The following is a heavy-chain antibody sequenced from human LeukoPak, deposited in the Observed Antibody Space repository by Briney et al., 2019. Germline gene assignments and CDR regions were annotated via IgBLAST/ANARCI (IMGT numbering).Heavy chain of an antibody. Sequence: SETLSLICSVSGGSLSSSSYYWGWIRQPPGKGLEWVGIIYYSGSTYYNPSLKSRVTISVDTSKDQFSLKLSSVTAADTAVYYCASRSPYMDVWGKGTTVTVSS. CDR1: GGSLSSSSYY. V-gene: IGHV4-39*07. J-gene: IGHJ6*03. CDR2: IYYSGST. CDR3: ASRSPYMDV.